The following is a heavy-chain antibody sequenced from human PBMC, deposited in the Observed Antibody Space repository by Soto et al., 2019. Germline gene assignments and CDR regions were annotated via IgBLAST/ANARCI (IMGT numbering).Heavy chain of an antibody. CDR1: GFTFSSYG. CDR2: ISYDGSNK. J-gene: IGHJ5*02. V-gene: IGHV3-30*18. D-gene: IGHD2-15*01. CDR3: AKQGAPCSGGSCNWFDP. Sequence: QVQLVESGGGVVQPGRSLRLSCAASGFTFSSYGMHWVRQAPGKGLEWVAVISYDGSNKYYADSVKGRFTISRDNSKNTLYLQMNSLRAEDTAVYYCAKQGAPCSGGSCNWFDPWGQGTLVTVSS.